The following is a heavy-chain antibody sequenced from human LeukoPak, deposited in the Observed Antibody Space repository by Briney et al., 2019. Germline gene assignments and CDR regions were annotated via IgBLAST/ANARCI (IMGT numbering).Heavy chain of an antibody. Sequence: GGSLRLSCAASGFTFSSYAMHWVRQAPGKGLEWVAVISYDGSNKYYADSVKGRFTISRDNSKNTLYLQMNSLRAEDTAVYYCAKSRVGATVLYYYYGMDVWGQGTTVTVSS. V-gene: IGHV3-30*18. CDR1: GFTFSSYA. CDR3: AKSRVGATVLYYYYGMDV. CDR2: ISYDGSNK. J-gene: IGHJ6*02. D-gene: IGHD1-26*01.